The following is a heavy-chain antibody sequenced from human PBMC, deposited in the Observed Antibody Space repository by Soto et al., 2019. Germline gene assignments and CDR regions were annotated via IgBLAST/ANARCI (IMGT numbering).Heavy chain of an antibody. D-gene: IGHD4-17*01. CDR1: GFTFSSYW. J-gene: IGHJ4*02. Sequence: GGSLRLSCAASGFTFSSYWMSWVRQAPGKGLEWVANIKQDGSEKYYVDSVKGRFTISRDNAKNSLYLQMNSLRAEDTAVYYCARPPRYGDYVGPFDYWGQGTLVTVSS. V-gene: IGHV3-7*01. CDR3: ARPPRYGDYVGPFDY. CDR2: IKQDGSEK.